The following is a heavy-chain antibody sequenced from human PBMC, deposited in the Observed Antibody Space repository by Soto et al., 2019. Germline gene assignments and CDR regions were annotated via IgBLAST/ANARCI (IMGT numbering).Heavy chain of an antibody. CDR3: ARDRKRDYYDSSGYDNWFDP. Sequence: EASVKVSCKASGYTFTSYGISWVRQAPGQGLEWMGWISAYNGNTNYAQKLQGRVTMTTDTSTSTAYMELRSLRSDDTAVYYCARDRKRDYYDSSGYDNWFDPWGQGTLVTVSS. CDR1: GYTFTSYG. CDR2: ISAYNGNT. D-gene: IGHD3-22*01. J-gene: IGHJ5*02. V-gene: IGHV1-18*01.